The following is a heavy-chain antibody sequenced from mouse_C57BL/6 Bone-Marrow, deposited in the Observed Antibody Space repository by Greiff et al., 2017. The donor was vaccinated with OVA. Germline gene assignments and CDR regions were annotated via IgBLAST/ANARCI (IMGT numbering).Heavy chain of an antibody. J-gene: IGHJ2*01. V-gene: IGHV5-9-1*02. CDR2: ISSGGDYI. Sequence: EVHLVESGAGLVKPGGSLKLSCAASGFTFSSYAMSWVRQTPEKRLEWVAYISSGGDYIYYADTVKGRFTISRDNARNTLYLQMSSLKSEDTAMYYCTREERGYYSNPGSYFDYWGQGTTLTVSS. CDR1: GFTFSSYA. D-gene: IGHD2-5*01. CDR3: TREERGYYSNPGSYFDY.